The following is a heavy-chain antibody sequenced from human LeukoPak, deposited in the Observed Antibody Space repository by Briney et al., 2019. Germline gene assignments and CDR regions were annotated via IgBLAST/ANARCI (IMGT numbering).Heavy chain of an antibody. D-gene: IGHD3-3*01. V-gene: IGHV3-7*01. J-gene: IGHJ6*03. CDR3: SRVGPKYDFWSCPYYYYYYMDV. CDR2: IKQDGSEK. CDR1: GFTFSSYW. Sequence: RSGGSLRLSCAASGFTFSSYWMSWVRQAPGKGLEWVANIKQDGSEKYYVDSVKGRFTISRDNAKNSLYLQMNSLRAEDTAVYYWSRVGPKYDFWSCPYYYYYYMDVWGKGTTVTVSS.